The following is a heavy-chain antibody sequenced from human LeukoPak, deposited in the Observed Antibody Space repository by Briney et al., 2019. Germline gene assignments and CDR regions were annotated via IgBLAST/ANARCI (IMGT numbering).Heavy chain of an antibody. Sequence: SETLSLTCTVSGGSVSSGSYYWSWIRQPPGKGLEWIGYIYYSGSTNYNPSLKSRVTISVDTSKNQFSLKLSSVIAADTAVYYCARGHTDWFDPWGQGTLVTVSS. CDR3: ARGHTDWFDP. V-gene: IGHV4-61*01. CDR1: GGSVSSGSYY. J-gene: IGHJ5*02. CDR2: IYYSGST. D-gene: IGHD4-17*01.